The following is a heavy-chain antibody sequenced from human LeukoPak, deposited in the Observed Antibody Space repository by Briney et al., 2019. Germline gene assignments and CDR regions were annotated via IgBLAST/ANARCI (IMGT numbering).Heavy chain of an antibody. CDR1: GFTFSDYY. J-gene: IGHJ4*02. CDR3: ARSCRDYDYVWGSPRPFDY. Sequence: GGSLRLSCAASGFTFSDYYMSWIRQAPGKGLEWVSYISSSGSTIYYADSVKGRFTISRDNAKNSLYLQMNSLGAEDTAVYYCARSCRDYDYVWGSPRPFDYWGQGTLVTVSS. CDR2: ISSSGSTI. D-gene: IGHD3-16*01. V-gene: IGHV3-11*01.